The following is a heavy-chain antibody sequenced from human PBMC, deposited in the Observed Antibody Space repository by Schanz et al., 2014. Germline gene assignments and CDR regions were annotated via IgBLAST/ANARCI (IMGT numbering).Heavy chain of an antibody. V-gene: IGHV3-21*01. D-gene: IGHD6-6*01. CDR3: AKGRGGTSSEGLDQYYGMDV. CDR1: GFPFSTYS. CDR2: IRSDNNYI. Sequence: EVQLVESGGGLVKPGGSLRLSCVASGFPFSTYSIHWVRQAPGKGLEWVSYIRSDNNYIYYADSVKGRFTISRDNAKNSLFLQMNSLTAEDTAVYFCAKGRGGTSSEGLDQYYGMDVWGQGTTVTVSS. J-gene: IGHJ6*02.